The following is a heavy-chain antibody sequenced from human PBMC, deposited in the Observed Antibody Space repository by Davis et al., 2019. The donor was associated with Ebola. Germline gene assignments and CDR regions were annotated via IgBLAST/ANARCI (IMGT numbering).Heavy chain of an antibody. D-gene: IGHD3-22*01. Sequence: PSETLSLTCTVSGGSISSGGYYWSWIRQHPGKGLEWIGYIYYSGSTYYNPSLKSRVTISRDTSKNQFSLRLSSVAAADTAFYYCARGKDYYDSSLDFWGQGSLVTVSS. CDR3: ARGKDYYDSSLDF. V-gene: IGHV4-31*03. J-gene: IGHJ4*02. CDR1: GGSISSGGYY. CDR2: IYYSGST.